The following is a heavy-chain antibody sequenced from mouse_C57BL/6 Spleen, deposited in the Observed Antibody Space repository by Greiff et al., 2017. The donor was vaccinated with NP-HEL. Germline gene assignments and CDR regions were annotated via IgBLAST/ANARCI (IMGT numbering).Heavy chain of an antibody. CDR3: PEPSQKDD. Sequence: QVQLQQSGPGLVQPSQRLSITCTVSGFSLTSSGVHWVRQSTGKGLEWLGVIWSGGSTEYNSAFISRLSISKDNSKSHVFYKMNSLQADDTAIYYCPEPSQKDDWGQGTSVTVSS. V-gene: IGHV2-2*01. CDR1: GFSLTSSG. CDR2: IWSGGST. J-gene: IGHJ4*01.